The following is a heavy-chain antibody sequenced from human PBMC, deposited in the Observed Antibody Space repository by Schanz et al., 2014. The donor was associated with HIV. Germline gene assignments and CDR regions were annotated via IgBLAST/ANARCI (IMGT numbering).Heavy chain of an antibody. CDR1: GGSFSGYY. CDR2: INHNENT. J-gene: IGHJ4*02. Sequence: QVRLQQWGAGLLKPSETLSLTCAVYGGSFSGYYWSWIRQPPGKGLEWIGQINHNENTNYNPSLKTRVTISLDTSKNQSSLRLIDVAAADTAVYYCARTPYCFDYWGQGTLVTVSS. V-gene: IGHV4-34*01. CDR3: ARTPYCFDY.